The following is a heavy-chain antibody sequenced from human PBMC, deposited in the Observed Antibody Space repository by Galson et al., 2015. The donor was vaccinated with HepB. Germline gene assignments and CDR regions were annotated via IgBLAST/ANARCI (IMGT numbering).Heavy chain of an antibody. CDR3: ARELPYLRLGEQIQTS. V-gene: IGHV1-69*04. CDR2: IIPILGIA. D-gene: IGHD3-16*01. J-gene: IGHJ5*02. Sequence: SVKVSCKASGGTFSSYTISWVRQAPGQGLEWMGRIIPILGIANYAQKFQGRVTITADKSTSTAYMELSSLRSEDTAVYYCARELPYLRLGEQIQTSWGQGTLVTVSS. CDR1: GGTFSSYT.